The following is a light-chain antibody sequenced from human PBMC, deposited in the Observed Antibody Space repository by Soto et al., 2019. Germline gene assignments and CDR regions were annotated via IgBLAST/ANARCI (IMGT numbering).Light chain of an antibody. CDR1: QTVSITY. J-gene: IGKJ5*01. CDR2: GAS. Sequence: VLTQSPGTLSLSPGESATLTCRASQTVSITYLTWYQQKPGQAPRLLIFGASKRATGIPDRFSGSGSGRDFTLTISGLEPEDFAVYYCQQYGSSPLISFGQGTRLEIK. CDR3: QQYGSSPLIS. V-gene: IGKV3-20*01.